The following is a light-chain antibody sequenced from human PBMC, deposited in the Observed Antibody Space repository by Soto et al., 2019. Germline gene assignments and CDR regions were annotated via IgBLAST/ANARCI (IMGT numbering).Light chain of an antibody. J-gene: IGKJ2*01. CDR2: SAS. CDR1: QSISTE. CDR3: QQGRNLPLT. Sequence: EIVMTQSPATLSVSPGERATLSCRASQSISTELAWYQQKPGQPPRLLIYSASTRATGVPARFTGSGSGSEFTLTISGLQSEDFAVYYCQQGRNLPLTFGQGTRLEI. V-gene: IGKV3-15*01.